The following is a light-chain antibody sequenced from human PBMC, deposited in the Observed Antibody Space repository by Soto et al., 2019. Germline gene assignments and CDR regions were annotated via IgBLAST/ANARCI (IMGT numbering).Light chain of an antibody. Sequence: EIVLTHSPGTLSLSPVGRATRSCRASQSVASGHLAWYQQTPGQAPRLLVSDASSRATGIPDRFSGSASGTDFTLTISRLEPEDSAMYYCQQYGTAPITFGQGTRLEIK. CDR2: DAS. J-gene: IGKJ5*01. CDR1: QSVASGH. CDR3: QQYGTAPIT. V-gene: IGKV3-20*01.